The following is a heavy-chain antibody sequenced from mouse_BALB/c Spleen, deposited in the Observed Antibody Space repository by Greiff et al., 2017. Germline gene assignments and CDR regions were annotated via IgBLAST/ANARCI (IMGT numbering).Heavy chain of an antibody. V-gene: IGHV5-6-4*01. Sequence: EVMLVESGGGLVKPGGSLKLSCAASGFTFSSYTMSWVRQTPEKRLEWVATISSGGSYTYYPDSVKGRFTISRDNAKNTLYLQMSSLKSEDTAMYYCTRDGGAYAMDYWGQGTSVTVSS. CDR3: TRDGGAYAMDY. CDR2: ISSGGSYT. CDR1: GFTFSSYT. J-gene: IGHJ4*01.